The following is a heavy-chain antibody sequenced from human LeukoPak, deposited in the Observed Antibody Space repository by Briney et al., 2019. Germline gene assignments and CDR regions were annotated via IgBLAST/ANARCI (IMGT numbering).Heavy chain of an antibody. D-gene: IGHD4-17*01. J-gene: IGHJ1*01. CDR1: GFTFSRDS. CDR2: IGSSGTSI. CDR3: AKDSHYGDYVAEYFQH. V-gene: IGHV3-21*01. Sequence: PGGSLRLSCAASGFTFSRDSMNWVRQAPGKGLEWASSIGSSGTSIYYADSVKGRFTISRDNSKNTLYLQMNSLRAEDTAVYYCAKDSHYGDYVAEYFQHWGQGTLVTVSS.